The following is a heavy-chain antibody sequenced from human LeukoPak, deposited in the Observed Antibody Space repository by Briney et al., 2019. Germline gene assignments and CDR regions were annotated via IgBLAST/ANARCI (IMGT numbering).Heavy chain of an antibody. Sequence: ASVKVSCKASGYTFTNYGITWVRQAPGQGLEWMGWINTYNGNTNYVQNLQGRVTMTTDTSTSTAYMELRSLRSDDTAVYYCARNSHGYSSAWLQFNFDYWGQGTLVPVSS. J-gene: IGHJ4*02. CDR3: ARNSHGYSSAWLQFNFDY. V-gene: IGHV1-18*01. CDR2: INTYNGNT. CDR1: GYTFTNYG. D-gene: IGHD6-19*01.